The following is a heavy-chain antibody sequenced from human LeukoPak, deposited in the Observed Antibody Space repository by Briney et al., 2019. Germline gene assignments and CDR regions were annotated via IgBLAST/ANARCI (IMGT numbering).Heavy chain of an antibody. CDR3: ARCGDGLPCDFDY. Sequence: GGSLRLSCAVSAFTFSDNYMTWIRQAPGKGLESVSYISPSGTDISYADSVKGRFTISRDNAKNSLYLQMNSLRAEDTAVYYCARCGDGLPCDFDYWGQGTLVTVSS. J-gene: IGHJ4*02. CDR2: ISPSGTDI. CDR1: AFTFSDNY. D-gene: IGHD3-10*01. V-gene: IGHV3-11*04.